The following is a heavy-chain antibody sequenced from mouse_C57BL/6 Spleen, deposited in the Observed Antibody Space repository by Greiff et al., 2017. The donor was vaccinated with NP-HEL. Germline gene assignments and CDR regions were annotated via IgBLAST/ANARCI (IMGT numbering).Heavy chain of an antibody. CDR3: ARRRIYYGFDY. CDR1: GYTFTSYW. V-gene: IGHV1-50*01. D-gene: IGHD2-1*01. CDR2: IDPSDSYT. Sequence: VQLQQSGAELVQPGASVKLSCKASGYTFTSYWMQWVKQRPGQGLEWIGEIDPSDSYTNYNQKFKGKATLTVDTSSSTAYMQLSSLTSEDSAVYYCARRRIYYGFDYWGQGTTLTVSS. J-gene: IGHJ2*01.